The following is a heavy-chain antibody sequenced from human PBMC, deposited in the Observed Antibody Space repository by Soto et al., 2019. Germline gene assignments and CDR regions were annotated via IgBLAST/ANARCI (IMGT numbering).Heavy chain of an antibody. J-gene: IGHJ4*02. CDR3: ARDPPGSAVAGSGDY. CDR1: GGSFSSYT. CDR2: IIPILGTA. Sequence: SVKVSCEASGGSFSSYTISWVRQAPGQGLEWMGRIIPILGTANYAQKFQGRVTITADESTSTAYMELSSLRSEDTAVYYCARDPPGSAVAGSGDYWGQGTLVTVSS. V-gene: IGHV1-69*08. D-gene: IGHD6-19*01.